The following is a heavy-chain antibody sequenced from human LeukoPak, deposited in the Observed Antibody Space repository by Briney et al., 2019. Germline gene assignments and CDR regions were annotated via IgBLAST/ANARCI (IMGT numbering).Heavy chain of an antibody. Sequence: PGGSLRLSCAASGFTFSSYAMSWVRQAPGKGLEWVSAISGSGGSTYYADSVKGRFTISRDNSKNTLYLQMNSLRAEDTAVYYCAEDRGSSGWSADDYWGQGTLVTVSS. CDR2: ISGSGGST. CDR3: AEDRGSSGWSADDY. V-gene: IGHV3-23*01. J-gene: IGHJ4*02. D-gene: IGHD6-19*01. CDR1: GFTFSSYA.